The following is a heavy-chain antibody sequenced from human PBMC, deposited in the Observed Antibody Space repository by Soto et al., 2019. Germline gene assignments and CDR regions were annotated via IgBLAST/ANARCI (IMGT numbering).Heavy chain of an antibody. J-gene: IGHJ6*02. V-gene: IGHV4-4*02. CDR2: IYHSGST. CDR3: AREEWLVQGYYYYGMDV. D-gene: IGHD6-19*01. CDR1: GGSISSSNW. Sequence: SETLSLTCAVSGGSISSSNWWSWVRQPPGKGLEWIGEIYHSGSTNYNPSLKSRVTISVDKSKNQFSLKLSSVTAADTAVYYCAREEWLVQGYYYYGMDVWGQGTTVTVSS.